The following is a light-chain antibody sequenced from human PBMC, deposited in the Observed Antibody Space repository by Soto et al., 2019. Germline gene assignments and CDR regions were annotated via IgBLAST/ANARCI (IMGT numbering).Light chain of an antibody. CDR1: SSDVGGYNY. CDR2: DVS. V-gene: IGLV2-14*01. J-gene: IGLJ2*01. Sequence: QSALTQPASVSGSPGQSITISCTGTSSDVGGYNYVSWYQQHPGKAPKLMIYDVSNPPSGVSNRFPGSKSGNTASLTISGLQAEDEADYYCSSYTSSSTDVVFGGGTKLTVL. CDR3: SSYTSSSTDVV.